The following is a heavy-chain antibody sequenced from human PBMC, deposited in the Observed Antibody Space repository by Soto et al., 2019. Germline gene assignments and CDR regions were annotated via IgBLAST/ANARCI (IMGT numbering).Heavy chain of an antibody. CDR2: IKQDGSEK. J-gene: IGHJ4*02. Sequence: PGGSLRLSCAASGDTFSSNAMSWIRQAPGKGLEWVANIKQDGSEKYYVDSVKGRFTISRDNAKNSLYLQINSLRAEDTAVYYCARGRSGSYFYWGQGTLVTVSS. V-gene: IGHV3-7*05. CDR1: GDTFSSNA. D-gene: IGHD3-10*01. CDR3: ARGRSGSYFY.